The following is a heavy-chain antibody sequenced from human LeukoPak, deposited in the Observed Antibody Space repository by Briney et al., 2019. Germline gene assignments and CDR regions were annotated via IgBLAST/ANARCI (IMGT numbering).Heavy chain of an antibody. V-gene: IGHV3-48*01. CDR2: IDSGSNI. D-gene: IGHD3-10*01. J-gene: IGHJ3*02. CDR1: GFTFSTYS. CDR3: AATYGSGSRGDAFDI. Sequence: QSGGSLRLSCAASGFTFSTYSMNWVRQAPGKGLEWVSDIDSGSNIHYADSVKGRFTISRDDAKNSLYLQMDSLRAEDTAVYYCAATYGSGSRGDAFDIWGQGTMVTVSS.